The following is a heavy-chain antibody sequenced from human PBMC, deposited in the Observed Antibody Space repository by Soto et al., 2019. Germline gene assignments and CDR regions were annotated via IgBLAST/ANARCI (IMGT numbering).Heavy chain of an antibody. CDR1: GYSFTSYW. V-gene: IGHV5-10-1*01. Sequence: GESLKISCKGSGYSFTSYWISWVRQMPGKGLEWMGRIDPSDSYTNYSPSFQGHVTISADKSISTAYLQWSSLKASYTAMYYCARHLTDGYGDAGYGMDVWGQGTTVTVSS. J-gene: IGHJ6*02. CDR2: IDPSDSYT. CDR3: ARHLTDGYGDAGYGMDV. D-gene: IGHD4-17*01.